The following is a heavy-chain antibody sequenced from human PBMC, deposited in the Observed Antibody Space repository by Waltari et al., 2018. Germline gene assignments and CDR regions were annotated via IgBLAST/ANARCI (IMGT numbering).Heavy chain of an antibody. CDR2: IEGGGSPT. Sequence: EVQLLESGGGLVQPGGSLRLSCAASGFAFSTYAMTWVRQAPGKGLEWVSLIEGGGSPTHYADSVKGRFTISRDDSKNTLFLEMNSLRVEDTAVYYCAKDLRDYSNDYWGQGTLVTVSS. D-gene: IGHD4-4*01. J-gene: IGHJ4*02. V-gene: IGHV3-23*03. CDR3: AKDLRDYSNDY. CDR1: GFAFSTYA.